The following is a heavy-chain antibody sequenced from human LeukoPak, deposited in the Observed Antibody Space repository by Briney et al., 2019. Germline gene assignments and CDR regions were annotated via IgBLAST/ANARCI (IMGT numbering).Heavy chain of an antibody. J-gene: IGHJ6*03. D-gene: IGHD2-15*01. CDR2: IYTSGST. Sequence: SETLSLTCTVSGGSISSGSYYWSWIRQPAGKGLEWIGRIYTSGSTNYNPSLKSRVTISVDTSKNQFSLKLSSVTAADTAVYYCARDSRGGWNYYYYMDVWAKGTTVTVSS. CDR1: GGSISSGSYY. CDR3: ARDSRGGWNYYYYMDV. V-gene: IGHV4-61*02.